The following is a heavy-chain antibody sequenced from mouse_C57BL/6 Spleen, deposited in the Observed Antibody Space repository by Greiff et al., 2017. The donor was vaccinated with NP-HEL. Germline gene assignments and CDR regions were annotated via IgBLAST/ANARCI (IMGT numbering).Heavy chain of an antibody. CDR1: GFTFSDYG. CDR2: ISSGSSTI. CDR3: ARSRFAY. J-gene: IGHJ3*01. V-gene: IGHV5-17*01. Sequence: DVMLVESGGGLVKPGGSLKLSCAASGFTFSDYGMHWVRQAPEKGLEWVAYISSGSSTIYYADTVKGRFTISRDNAKNTLFLQMTSLRAEDTAMYYCARSRFAYWGQGTLVTVSA.